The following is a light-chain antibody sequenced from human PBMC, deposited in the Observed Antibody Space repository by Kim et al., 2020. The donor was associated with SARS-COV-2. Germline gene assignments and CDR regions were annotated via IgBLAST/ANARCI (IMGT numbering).Light chain of an antibody. Sequence: PGERATLSCRASQSVSRSYLAWYQQKPGQAPRLLIYGASSRATGIPDRFSGSGSGTDFTLTISRLEPEDFAVYYCQQYGSSPGYSFGQGTKLEI. CDR1: QSVSRSY. CDR2: GAS. V-gene: IGKV3-20*01. J-gene: IGKJ2*03. CDR3: QQYGSSPGYS.